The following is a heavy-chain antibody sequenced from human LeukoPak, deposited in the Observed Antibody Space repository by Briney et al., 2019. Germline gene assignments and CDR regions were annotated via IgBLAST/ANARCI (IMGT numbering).Heavy chain of an antibody. V-gene: IGHV3-21*01. J-gene: IGHJ6*03. CDR2: IRSSGTYI. CDR3: ARDTHDSSGGYYYYMDV. CDR1: GFTFSSYS. Sequence: GGSLRLSCAASGFTFSSYSMNWVRQAPGKGLEWVSYIRSSGTYIYHADSVKGRFTISRDNAKNSLYLQMNSLRAEDTAVYYCARDTHDSSGGYYYYMDVWGKGTTVTVSS. D-gene: IGHD3-22*01.